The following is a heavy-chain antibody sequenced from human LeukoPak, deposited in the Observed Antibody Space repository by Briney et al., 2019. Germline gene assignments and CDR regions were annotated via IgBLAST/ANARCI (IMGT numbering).Heavy chain of an antibody. CDR2: IYSGGST. CDR1: GFTVSSNY. D-gene: IGHD6-13*01. V-gene: IGHV3-53*01. CDR3: AKHFSSSSWYLPFDY. Sequence: GGSLRLSCAASGFTVSSNYMSWVRQAPGKGLEWVSVIYSGGSTYCADSVKGRFTISRDNSKNTLYLQMNSLRAEDTAVYYCAKHFSSSSWYLPFDYWGQGTLVTVSS. J-gene: IGHJ4*02.